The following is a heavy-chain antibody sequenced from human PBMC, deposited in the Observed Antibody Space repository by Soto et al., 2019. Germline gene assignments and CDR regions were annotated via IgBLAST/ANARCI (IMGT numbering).Heavy chain of an antibody. J-gene: IGHJ4*02. CDR3: ARLEGLATISYYFDF. Sequence: SETLSLTCAVYGGSFSGYYWSWIRQPPGKGLEWIGEINHSGSTNYNPSLRSRVTISVDTSKNQFSLKLNSVTAADSAVYFCARLEGLATISYYFDFWGPGALVTVSS. D-gene: IGHD3-9*01. V-gene: IGHV4-34*01. CDR1: GGSFSGYY. CDR2: INHSGST.